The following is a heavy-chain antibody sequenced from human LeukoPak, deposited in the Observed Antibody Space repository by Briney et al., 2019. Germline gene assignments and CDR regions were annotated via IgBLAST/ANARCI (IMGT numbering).Heavy chain of an antibody. Sequence: SETLSLTCTVSGDSMSSSTYCWAWIRQPPGKGLEWIGSIFYGGRTYYNPSLKSRVTVYTPTSKNQFSLKFSSVTAADPAVYDCARPPDGTARIDWGQGTLVTVSS. CDR2: IFYGGRT. CDR1: GDSMSSSTYC. J-gene: IGHJ4*02. D-gene: IGHD1/OR15-1a*01. V-gene: IGHV4-39*01. CDR3: ARPPDGTARID.